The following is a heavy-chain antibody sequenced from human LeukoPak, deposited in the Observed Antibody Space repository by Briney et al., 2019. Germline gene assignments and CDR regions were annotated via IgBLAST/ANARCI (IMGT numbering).Heavy chain of an antibody. CDR3: AKGSEVHYYYYYMDV. Sequence: GGSPRLSCAASGFTFSSYAMSWVRQAPGKGLEWVSAISGSGGSTYYADSVKGRFTISRDNSKNTLYLQMNSLRAEDTAVYYCAKGSEVHYYYYYMDVWGKGTTVTVSS. V-gene: IGHV3-23*01. CDR2: ISGSGGST. CDR1: GFTFSSYA. J-gene: IGHJ6*03.